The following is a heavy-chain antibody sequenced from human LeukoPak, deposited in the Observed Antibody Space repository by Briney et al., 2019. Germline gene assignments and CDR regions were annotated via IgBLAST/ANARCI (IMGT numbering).Heavy chain of an antibody. Sequence: GGSLRLSCAASGLTFSSSAMSWVRQAPGKGLEWVSAVSSSGGSRFYADSVKGRFTISRDNSKNTLFLQMNSLRAEDTAIYYCAKRVFAAAQDYFFDYWGPGTLVTVSS. V-gene: IGHV3-23*01. CDR2: VSSSGGSR. J-gene: IGHJ4*02. CDR1: GLTFSSSA. CDR3: AKRVFAAAQDYFFDY. D-gene: IGHD2-15*01.